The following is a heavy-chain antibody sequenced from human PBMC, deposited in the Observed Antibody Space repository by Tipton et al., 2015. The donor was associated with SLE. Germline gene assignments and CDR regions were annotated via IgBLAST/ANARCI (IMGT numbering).Heavy chain of an antibody. J-gene: IGHJ4*02. CDR1: GFTFSSYD. V-gene: IGHV3-13*01. Sequence: SLRLSCAASGFTFSSYDMHWVRQATGKGLEWVSAIGTAGDTYYPGSVKGRFTISRENAKNSLYLQMNSLRAGDTAVYYCARGAYYHDSGGYSNLYPFDYWGQGALVTVSS. CDR2: IGTAGDT. D-gene: IGHD3-22*01. CDR3: ARGAYYHDSGGYSNLYPFDY.